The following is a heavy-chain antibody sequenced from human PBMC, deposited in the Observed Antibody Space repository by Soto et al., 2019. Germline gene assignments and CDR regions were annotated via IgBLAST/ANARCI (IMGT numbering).Heavy chain of an antibody. V-gene: IGHV3-11*01. CDR3: ARADSGGSCYNCIDY. CDR1: GFTFSDYY. J-gene: IGHJ4*02. Sequence: GGSLRLSCAASGFTFSDYYMSWIRQAPGKGLEWVSYISSSGSTIYYADSVKGRFTISRDNAKNSLYLQMNSLRAEDTAVYYCARADSGGSCYNCIDYWGQGTLVTVSS. D-gene: IGHD2-15*01. CDR2: ISSSGSTI.